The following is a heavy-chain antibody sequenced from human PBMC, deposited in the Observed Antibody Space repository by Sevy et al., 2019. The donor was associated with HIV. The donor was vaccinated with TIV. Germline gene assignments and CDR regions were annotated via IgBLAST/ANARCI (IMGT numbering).Heavy chain of an antibody. J-gene: IGHJ5*02. CDR2: INHSGST. V-gene: IGHV4-34*01. Sequence: SETLSLTCAVYGGSFSGYYWSWIRQPPGKGLEWIGEINHSGSTNYNPPLKSRVTISVDTSKNQFSLKLSSVTAADTAVYYCARNPTVTTSHWFDPWGQGTLVTVSS. CDR3: ARNPTVTTSHWFDP. CDR1: GGSFSGYY. D-gene: IGHD4-17*01.